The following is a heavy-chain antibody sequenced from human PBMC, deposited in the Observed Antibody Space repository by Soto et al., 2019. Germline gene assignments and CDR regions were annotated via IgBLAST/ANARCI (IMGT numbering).Heavy chain of an antibody. D-gene: IGHD3-10*01. CDR3: ARTSFGELRWFDP. V-gene: IGHV4-34*01. J-gene: IGHJ5*02. CDR2: INHSGST. Sequence: KPSETLSLTCAVYGGSFSGFYWSWIRQPPGKGLEWIGEINHSGSTNYNPSLKSRVTISVDTSKNQFSLKLSSVTAADTAVYYCARTSFGELRWFDPWGQGTLVTVSS. CDR1: GGSFSGFY.